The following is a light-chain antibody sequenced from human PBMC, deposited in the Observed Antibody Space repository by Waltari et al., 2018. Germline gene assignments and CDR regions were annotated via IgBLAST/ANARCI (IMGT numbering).Light chain of an antibody. V-gene: IGLV2-14*01. CDR3: SSYTSSSTFYV. J-gene: IGLJ1*01. CDR2: DVS. CDR1: SSDVGGYTY. Sequence: QSALTQPASVSGSPGQSITISCPGTSSDVGGYTYVSWYQQHPGKAPKLITYDVSKRPSGVSNRFSGSKSGNTASLTISGLQAEDEADYYCSSYTSSSTFYVFGTGTKVTVL.